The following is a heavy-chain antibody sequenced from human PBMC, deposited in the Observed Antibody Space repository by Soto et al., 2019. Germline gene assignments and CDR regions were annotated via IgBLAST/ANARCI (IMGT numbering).Heavy chain of an antibody. V-gene: IGHV5-10-1*01. CDR1: GYSFTSYW. Sequence: PGESLKISCKGSGYSFTSYWISWVRQMPGKGLEWKGRIDPSDSYTNYSPSFQGHVTISADKSISTAYLQWSSLKASDTAMYYCARSTAWYYYGSGSYLLYYGMDVWGQGTTVTVSS. D-gene: IGHD3-10*01. CDR2: IDPSDSYT. J-gene: IGHJ6*02. CDR3: ARSTAWYYYGSGSYLLYYGMDV.